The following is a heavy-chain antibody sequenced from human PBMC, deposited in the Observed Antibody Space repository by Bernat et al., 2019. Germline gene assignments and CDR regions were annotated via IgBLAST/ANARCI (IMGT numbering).Heavy chain of an antibody. CDR2: ISGSGGST. CDR1: GFTFSSYA. Sequence: EVQLLESGGGLVQPGGSLRLSCAASGFTFSSYAMSWVRQAPGKGLEWVSAISGSGGSTYYADSVKGRFTISRDNSKNTLYLQMNSLRAEDTAVYYCARDLGLGNGYYYGMDVWGQGTTVTVSS. D-gene: IGHD7-27*01. J-gene: IGHJ6*02. V-gene: IGHV3-23*01. CDR3: ARDLGLGNGYYYGMDV.